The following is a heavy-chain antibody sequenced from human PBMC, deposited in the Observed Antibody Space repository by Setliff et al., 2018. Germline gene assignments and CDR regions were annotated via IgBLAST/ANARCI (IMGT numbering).Heavy chain of an antibody. J-gene: IGHJ6*02. CDR3: AKEPAVSLTEAVRRTYYDYAMDA. CDR1: GYSFKYFG. CDR2: ITPYNGQT. V-gene: IGHV1-18*01. D-gene: IGHD3-9*01. Sequence: ASVKVSCKDSGYSFKYFGLSWVRQAPGQGLEWMGWITPYNGQTTYAQRFQGRITMTTDTSTDTAYMELRNLRSDDTAIYFCAKEPAVSLTEAVRRTYYDYAMDAWGQGTTVTVSS.